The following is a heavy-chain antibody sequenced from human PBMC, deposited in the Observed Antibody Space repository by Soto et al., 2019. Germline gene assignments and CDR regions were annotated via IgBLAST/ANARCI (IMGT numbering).Heavy chain of an antibody. D-gene: IGHD3-9*01. CDR1: GFTFADAW. V-gene: IGHV3-23*01. CDR2: ISGSGGST. Sequence: PGGSLRLSCAASGFTFADAWMSWVRQAPGKGLEWVSAISGSGGSTYYADSVKGRFTISRDNSKNTLYLQMNSLRAEDTAVYYCAKPLYDILTGYWRGGMDVWGQGTTVTVSS. J-gene: IGHJ6*02. CDR3: AKPLYDILTGYWRGGMDV.